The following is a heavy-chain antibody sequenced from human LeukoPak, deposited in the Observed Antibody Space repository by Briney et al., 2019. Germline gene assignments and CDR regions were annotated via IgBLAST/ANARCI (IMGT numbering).Heavy chain of an antibody. D-gene: IGHD4-17*01. CDR3: ARDGRDYGDYNAFDI. V-gene: IGHV3-33*01. Sequence: GRSLRLSCAASGFIFSGYGMHWVRQAPGKGLEWVAVIWYDGSNKYYADSVKGRFTISRDNAKNSLYLQMNSLRAEDTALYYCARDGRDYGDYNAFDIWGQGTMVTVSS. CDR1: GFIFSGYG. J-gene: IGHJ3*02. CDR2: IWYDGSNK.